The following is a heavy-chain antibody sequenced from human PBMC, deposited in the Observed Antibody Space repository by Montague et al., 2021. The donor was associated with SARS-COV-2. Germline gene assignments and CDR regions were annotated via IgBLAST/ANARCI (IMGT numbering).Heavy chain of an antibody. V-gene: IGHV4-39*07. CDR1: GGAISSSSYY. CDR3: ARDTRITMLVVVNRYGMDV. D-gene: IGHD3-22*01. J-gene: IGHJ6*02. CDR2: IYYSGST. Sequence: SETLSLTCTVSGGAISSSSYYWGWIRQPPGKGLEWIGSIYYSGSTYYXPSLESRVTISVDTSKNQFSLKLSSVTAADTAVYYCARDTRITMLVVVNRYGMDVWGQGTTVTVSS.